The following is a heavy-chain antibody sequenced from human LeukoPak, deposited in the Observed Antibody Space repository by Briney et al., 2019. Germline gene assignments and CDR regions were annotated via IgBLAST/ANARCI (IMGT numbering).Heavy chain of an antibody. J-gene: IGHJ4*02. CDR1: GMTFNNYW. CDR2: ISPDGSQK. CDR3: LTGGGY. D-gene: IGHD1-14*01. Sequence: GGSLRLSCVVSGMTFNNYWMNWVRQAPGKGLEWVANISPDGSQKYYVDSVKGRFTISRDNAKKSLFLQMNSLRGEDTAVYYCLTGGGYWGQGTLVTVSS. V-gene: IGHV3-7*01.